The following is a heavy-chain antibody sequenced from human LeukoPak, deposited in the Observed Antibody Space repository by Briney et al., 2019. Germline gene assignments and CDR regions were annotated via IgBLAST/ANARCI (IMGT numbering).Heavy chain of an antibody. V-gene: IGHV4-34*01. D-gene: IGHD3-10*01. J-gene: IGHJ4*02. CDR1: GFSFTSYS. CDR2: INHSGST. Sequence: PGGSLRLSCAASGFSFTSYSMNWVRQAPGKGLEWIGEINHSGSTKYNPSLNSRVTISVDTSKNQFSLKLSSVTAADTAVYYCARGILVDDYSSGSRSDYFDSWGQGNLVTVSS. CDR3: ARGILVDDYSSGSRSDYFDS.